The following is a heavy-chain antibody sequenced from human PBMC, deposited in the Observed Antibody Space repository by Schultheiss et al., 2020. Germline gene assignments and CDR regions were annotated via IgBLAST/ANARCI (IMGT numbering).Heavy chain of an antibody. CDR1: GGSISRGGNY. J-gene: IGHJ4*02. D-gene: IGHD4-17*01. CDR2: IYYSGST. V-gene: IGHV4-39*01. Sequence: SQTLSLTCTVSGGSISRGGNYWSWVRHHPGKGLEWIGTIYYSGSTNYNPSLKSRLTISVDTSKNLFSLKLRSVTAADTAVYYCARVNDGDYGAFDYWGQGTLVTVSS. CDR3: ARVNDGDYGAFDY.